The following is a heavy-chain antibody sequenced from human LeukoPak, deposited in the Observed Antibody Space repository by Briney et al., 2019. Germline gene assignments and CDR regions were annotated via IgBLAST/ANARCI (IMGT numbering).Heavy chain of an antibody. Sequence: PGGSLRLSCAASGFTFSSYAMHWVRQAPGKGLEWVAVISYDGSNKYYADSVKGRFTISRDNSENTLYLQMNSLRAEDTAVYYCARDLSYSSGPGQHWGQGTLVTVSS. J-gene: IGHJ1*01. V-gene: IGHV3-30-3*01. CDR2: ISYDGSNK. CDR1: GFTFSSYA. D-gene: IGHD6-19*01. CDR3: ARDLSYSSGPGQH.